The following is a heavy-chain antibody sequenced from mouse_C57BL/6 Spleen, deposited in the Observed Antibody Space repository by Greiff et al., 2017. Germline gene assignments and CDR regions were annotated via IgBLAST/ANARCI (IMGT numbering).Heavy chain of an antibody. CDR3: APIYYYGSSYVGFAY. J-gene: IGHJ3*01. CDR2: INPSTGGT. CDR1: GYSFTGYY. D-gene: IGHD1-1*01. V-gene: IGHV1-42*01. Sequence: EVKLQESGPELVKPGASVKISCKASGYSFTGYYMNWVKQSPEKSLEWIGEINPSTGGTTYNQKFKAKATLTVDKSSSTAYMQLKSLTSEDSAVYYCAPIYYYGSSYVGFAYWGQGTLVTVSA.